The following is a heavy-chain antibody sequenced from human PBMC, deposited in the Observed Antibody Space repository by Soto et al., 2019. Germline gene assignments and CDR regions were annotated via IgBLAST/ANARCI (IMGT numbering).Heavy chain of an antibody. CDR3: ARWAAVFDY. J-gene: IGHJ4*02. CDR2: INAGNGNT. V-gene: IGHV1-3*01. Sequence: GASVKVSCKASGYTFTSYGISWVRQAPGQRLEWMGWINAGNGNTKYAQKFQGRVTITRDTSARTAYMELSSLRSEDTAVYYCARWAAVFDYWGQGTLVTVSS. CDR1: GYTFTSYG. D-gene: IGHD6-13*01.